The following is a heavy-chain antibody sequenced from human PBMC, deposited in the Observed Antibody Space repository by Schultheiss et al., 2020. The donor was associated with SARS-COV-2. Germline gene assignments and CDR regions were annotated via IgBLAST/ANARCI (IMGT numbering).Heavy chain of an antibody. CDR3: AKQREYGGNSGVDY. V-gene: IGHV3-48*03. CDR1: GFTFSSYE. CDR2: ISSSGSTI. J-gene: IGHJ4*01. D-gene: IGHD4-23*01. Sequence: GGSLRLSCAASGFTFSSYEMNWVRQAPGKGLEWVSYISSSGSTIYYADSVKGRFTISRDNAKNSLYLQMNSLRAEDTAVYYCAKQREYGGNSGVDYWGHGTLVTVSS.